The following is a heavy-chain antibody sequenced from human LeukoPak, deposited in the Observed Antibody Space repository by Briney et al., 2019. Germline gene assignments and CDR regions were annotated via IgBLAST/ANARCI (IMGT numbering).Heavy chain of an antibody. J-gene: IGHJ4*02. V-gene: IGHV3-74*01. D-gene: IGHD2-21*01. CDR1: GSTFRNYW. CDR2: INSDGSST. CDR3: ARGGFGIVVVSAIDY. Sequence: PGGSLRLSCAASGSTFRNYWMHWVRQAPGKGLVWVSRINSDGSSTTYADSVKGRFTMSRDNAKNTLYLQMNSLRAEDTAVYYCARGGFGIVVVSAIDYWGQGTLVTVSS.